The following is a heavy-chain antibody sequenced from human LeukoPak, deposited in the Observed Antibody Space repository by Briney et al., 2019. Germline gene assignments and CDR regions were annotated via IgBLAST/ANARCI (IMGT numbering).Heavy chain of an antibody. J-gene: IGHJ6*03. D-gene: IGHD3-10*01. CDR1: GGSISSYY. Sequence: SETLSLTCTVSGGSISSYYWSWIRQPAGKGLEWIGRIYTSGSTNYNPSLKSRVTMSVDTSKNQLSLKLSSVTAADTAVYYCARDLEYYYGSGSYYGDYYYYYMDVWGKGTTVTISS. CDR2: IYTSGST. V-gene: IGHV4-4*07. CDR3: ARDLEYYYGSGSYYGDYYYYYMDV.